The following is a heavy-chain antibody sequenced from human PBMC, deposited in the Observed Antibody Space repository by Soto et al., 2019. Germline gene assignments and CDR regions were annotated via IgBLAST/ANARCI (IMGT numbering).Heavy chain of an antibody. CDR3: ARRRPLVGYCSGGSCPARGWFDP. V-gene: IGHV1-2*02. D-gene: IGHD2-15*01. CDR1: GYTFTGYY. CDR2: INPNSGGT. Sequence: GASVKVSCKASGYTFTGYYMHWVRQAPGQGLEWMGWINPNSGGTNYAQKFQGRVTMTRDTSISTAYMELSRLRSDDTAVYYCARRRPLVGYCSGGSCPARGWFDPWGQGTLVTVSS. J-gene: IGHJ5*02.